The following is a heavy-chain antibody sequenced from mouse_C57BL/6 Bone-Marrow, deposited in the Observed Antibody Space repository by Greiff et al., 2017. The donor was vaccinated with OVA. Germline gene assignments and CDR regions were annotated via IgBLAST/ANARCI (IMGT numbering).Heavy chain of an antibody. CDR2: ISDGGSYT. J-gene: IGHJ4*01. V-gene: IGHV5-4*01. Sequence: EVQRVESGGGLVKPGGSLKLSCAASGFTFSSYAMSWVRQTPEKRLEWVATISDGGSYTYYPDNVKGRFTISRDNAKNNLYLQMSHLKSEDTAMYYGARDRCYDYGFYYAMDYWGQGTSVTVSS. CDR3: ARDRCYDYGFYYAMDY. D-gene: IGHD2-4*01. CDR1: GFTFSSYA.